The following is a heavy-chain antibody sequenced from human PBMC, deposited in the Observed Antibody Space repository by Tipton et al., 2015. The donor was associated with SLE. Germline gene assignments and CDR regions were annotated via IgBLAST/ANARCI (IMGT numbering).Heavy chain of an antibody. Sequence: SLRLSCAASGFTFSSYAMNWVRQALGKGLEWVSYITSSSNFIKYADSVQGRFTISRDNAKNSLFLQMNSLRAEDTAVYYCARVRGGHYVDLFDYWGQGVLIAVS. CDR3: ARVRGGHYVDLFDY. D-gene: IGHD4-17*01. V-gene: IGHV3-21*05. CDR2: ITSSSNFI. CDR1: GFTFSSYA. J-gene: IGHJ4*02.